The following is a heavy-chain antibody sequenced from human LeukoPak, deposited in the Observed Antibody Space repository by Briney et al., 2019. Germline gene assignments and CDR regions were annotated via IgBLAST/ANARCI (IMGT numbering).Heavy chain of an antibody. J-gene: IGHJ4*02. CDR2: ISSSSRYI. CDR1: GFTFSSYS. V-gene: IGHV3-21*01. D-gene: IGHD3-22*01. Sequence: GGSLRLSCAASGFTFSSYSMKWVRQAPGKGLEWVSSISSSSRYIYYVDSVKGRFTISRDNAKNSLYLQMNSLRAEDTAVYFCARGTYSYDSSGYYYFDYWGQGTLVTVSS. CDR3: ARGTYSYDSSGYYYFDY.